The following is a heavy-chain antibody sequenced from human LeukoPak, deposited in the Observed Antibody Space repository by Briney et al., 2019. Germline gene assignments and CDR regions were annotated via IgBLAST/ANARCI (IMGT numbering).Heavy chain of an antibody. J-gene: IGHJ4*02. CDR2: ISAYNGNT. CDR1: GYTFTSYG. V-gene: IGHV1-18*04. Sequence: ASVTLSCKASGYTFTSYGISWVRQAPGQGLEWMGWISAYNGNTNYAQKLQGRVTMTTDTSTSTAYMELRSLRSGDTAVYYCAAGYYGSGSNPGYDYWGQGTLVTVSS. D-gene: IGHD3-10*01. CDR3: AAGYYGSGSNPGYDY.